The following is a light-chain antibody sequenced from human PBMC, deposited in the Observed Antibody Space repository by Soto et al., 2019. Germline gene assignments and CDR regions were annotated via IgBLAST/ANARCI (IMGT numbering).Light chain of an antibody. J-gene: IGKJ1*01. V-gene: IGKV3-20*01. CDR3: QVFDGSIWT. Sequence: EIVLTQSPGTLSLSPGERATLSCRASQSVSSNKLAWYQHKPGQAPRLVIYGASGRATGIPNRFSGSGSGTDFTFTITRLEPEDFAVYYCQVFDGSIWTFGQGTKVDIK. CDR1: QSVSSNK. CDR2: GAS.